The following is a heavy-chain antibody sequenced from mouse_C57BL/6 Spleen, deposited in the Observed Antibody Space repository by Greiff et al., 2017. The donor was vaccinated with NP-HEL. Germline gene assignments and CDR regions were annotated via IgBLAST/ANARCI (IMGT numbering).Heavy chain of an antibody. V-gene: IGHV3-6*01. CDR1: GYSITSGYY. Sequence: VQLKESGPGLVKPSQSLSLTCSVTGYSITSGYYWNWIRQLPGNKLEWMGYISYDGSNNYNPSLKNRISITRDTSKNQFFLKLNSVTTEDTATYYCARGGGMLYYAMDYWGQGTSVTVSS. J-gene: IGHJ4*01. CDR2: ISYDGSN. CDR3: ARGGGMLYYAMDY.